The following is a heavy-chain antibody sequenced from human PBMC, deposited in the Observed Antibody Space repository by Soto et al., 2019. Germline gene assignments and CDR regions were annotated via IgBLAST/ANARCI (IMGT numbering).Heavy chain of an antibody. CDR2: TYYRSKWYN. Sequence: QVQLQQSGPGLVKPSQPLSLTCAISGDSVSSNSAAWNWIRQSPSRGLEWLGRTYYRSKWYNDYAVSVKSRITINPDTSENQFSLQLNSVTPEDTAVYYCARDQVIAAAGEDYYYMDVWGKGTTVTVSS. J-gene: IGHJ6*03. CDR3: ARDQVIAAAGEDYYYMDV. CDR1: GDSVSSNSAA. V-gene: IGHV6-1*01. D-gene: IGHD6-13*01.